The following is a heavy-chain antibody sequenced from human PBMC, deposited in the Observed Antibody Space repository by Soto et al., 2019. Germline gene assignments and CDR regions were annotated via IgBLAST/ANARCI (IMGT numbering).Heavy chain of an antibody. CDR1: GFTFSSYW. Sequence: TGXSLRLSCAASGFTFSSYWLHWFRQAPVKGLVWVSRVNSDGTMTTYADSVKGRFTISRDNAKQTLYLQMNSLTVEDTGTYYCARLVGAGRQGTDYWGQGTLVTVSS. D-gene: IGHD2-15*01. CDR3: ARLVGAGRQGTDY. J-gene: IGHJ4*02. V-gene: IGHV3-74*03. CDR2: VNSDGTMT.